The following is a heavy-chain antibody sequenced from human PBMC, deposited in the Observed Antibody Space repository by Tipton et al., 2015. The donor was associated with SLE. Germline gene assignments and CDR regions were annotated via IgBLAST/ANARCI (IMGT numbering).Heavy chain of an antibody. V-gene: IGHV3-30*02. J-gene: IGHJ2*01. Sequence: SLRLSCAASGFLFSSYAMHWVRQAPGKGLEWEAFIRYDGGSEYYADSVKGRFTISRDNSKNTVSLQMSSLRPDDTAMYYCANSLWGSDPDWYFELWGRGTLVTVSS. CDR1: GFLFSSYA. CDR3: ANSLWGSDPDWYFEL. D-gene: IGHD7-27*01. CDR2: IRYDGGSE.